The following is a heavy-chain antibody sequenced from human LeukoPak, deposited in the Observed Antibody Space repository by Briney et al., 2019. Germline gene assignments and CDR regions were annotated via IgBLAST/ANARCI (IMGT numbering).Heavy chain of an antibody. Sequence: GGSLRLSCTASGFTFSTYAMNWVRQAPGKGLEWVSAICNNGGCAYYGDSVRGRFTVSRDNSKDTLYLQMSALRAEDTALYCCARIASGSFSDYWGQGSLVTVSS. J-gene: IGHJ4*02. V-gene: IGHV3-23*01. CDR3: ARIASGSFSDY. D-gene: IGHD3-10*01. CDR2: ICNNGGCA. CDR1: GFTFSTYA.